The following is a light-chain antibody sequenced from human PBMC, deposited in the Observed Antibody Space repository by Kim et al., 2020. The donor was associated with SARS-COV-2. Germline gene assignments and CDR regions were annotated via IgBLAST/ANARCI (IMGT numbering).Light chain of an antibody. CDR1: TLPEKQ. CDR3: QTACDSSTYV. Sequence: SYELTQPPSLSVSPGQTARITCSGYTLPEKQTYWYQQKPGQSPLLVIYKDNKRPSGIPGRFSGSSSGTTVTLAISGGQAEDDADDYCQTACDSSTYVFGTGTKVTVL. V-gene: IGLV3-25*03. CDR2: KDN. J-gene: IGLJ1*01.